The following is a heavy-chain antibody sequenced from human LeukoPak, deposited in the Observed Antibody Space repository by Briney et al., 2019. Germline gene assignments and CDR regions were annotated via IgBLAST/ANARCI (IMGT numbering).Heavy chain of an antibody. CDR1: GFTFSNYA. CDR2: ISGSGGST. CDR3: AKYKAARPPHDAFDI. J-gene: IGHJ3*02. D-gene: IGHD6-6*01. Sequence: GGSLRLSCAASGFTFSNYAMSWVRQAPGKGLEWVSAISGSGGSTYYADSAKGRFTISRDNSKNTLYLQMNSLRAEDTAVYYCAKYKAARPPHDAFDIWGQGTMVTVSS. V-gene: IGHV3-23*01.